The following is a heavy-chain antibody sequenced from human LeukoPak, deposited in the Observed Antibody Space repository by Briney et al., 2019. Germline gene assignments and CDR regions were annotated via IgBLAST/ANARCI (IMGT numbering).Heavy chain of an antibody. J-gene: IGHJ5*02. CDR2: IHYTGST. D-gene: IGHD3-10*01. CDR3: ARGGYYGSGNDFRFDP. CDR1: GGSISSYY. Sequence: SETLSLTCTVSGGSISSYYWSWIRQCPGKGLECIGYIHYTGSTNYNPSLKSRVTISVETSKNQFSLKLKSVTAADTAVYYCARGGYYGSGNDFRFDPWGQGTLVTVSS. V-gene: IGHV4-59*01.